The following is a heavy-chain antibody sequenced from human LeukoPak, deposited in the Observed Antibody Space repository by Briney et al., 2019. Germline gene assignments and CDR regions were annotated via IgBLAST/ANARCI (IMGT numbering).Heavy chain of an antibody. J-gene: IGHJ4*02. CDR1: GFTFSSYG. V-gene: IGHV3-33*01. CDR2: IWYDGSNK. Sequence: PGGSLRLSCAASGFTFSSYGVHWVRQAPGKGLEWVAVIWYDGSNKYYADSVKGRFTISRDNSKNTLYLQMNSLRAEDTAAYYCARGVGATDFFDYWGQGTLVTVSS. D-gene: IGHD1-26*01. CDR3: ARGVGATDFFDY.